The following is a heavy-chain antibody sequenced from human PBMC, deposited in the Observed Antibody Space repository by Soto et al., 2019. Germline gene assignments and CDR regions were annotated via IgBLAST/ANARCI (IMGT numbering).Heavy chain of an antibody. D-gene: IGHD6-6*01. Sequence: SETLSLTCAVSGGSISSSNWWSWVRQTPGKGLEWIGEIYHSGSTNYNPSLKSRVTISVDKSKNQFSLKLSSVTAADTAVYYCASALVEGHPPDPWGQGTLVTVSS. CDR2: IYHSGST. V-gene: IGHV4-4*02. J-gene: IGHJ5*02. CDR1: GGSISSSNW. CDR3: ASALVEGHPPDP.